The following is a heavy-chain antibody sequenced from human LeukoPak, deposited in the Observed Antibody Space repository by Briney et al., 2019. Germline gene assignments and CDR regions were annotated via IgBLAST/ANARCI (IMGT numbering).Heavy chain of an antibody. D-gene: IGHD6-19*01. CDR3: AKDMSSGWPHYFDY. V-gene: IGHV3-53*01. Sequence: PGGSLRLSCAASGFIVNTNYMTWVRQAPGRGLEWVSFIYADGNTYYADSVKGRFTISRDISKNAVYLQMNSLRAEDTAVYYCAKDMSSGWPHYFDYWGQGTLVTVSS. J-gene: IGHJ4*02. CDR2: IYADGNT. CDR1: GFIVNTNY.